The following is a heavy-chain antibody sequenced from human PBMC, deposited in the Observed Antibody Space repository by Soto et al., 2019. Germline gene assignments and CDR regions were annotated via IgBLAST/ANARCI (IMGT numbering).Heavy chain of an antibody. J-gene: IGHJ4*02. CDR2: ISSSGSDT. CDR3: ARSLRGYSGYSGY. V-gene: IGHV3-11*05. Sequence: QLQLVESGGGLVKPGGCLRLSCAASGFTFSDYYMSWIRQAPGKGLEWVSYISSSGSDTNYADSVKGRFTVSRDNAKNSLYLQMNSLRAEDTAVYYCARSLRGYSGYSGYWGQGTLVTVS. D-gene: IGHD5-12*01. CDR1: GFTFSDYY.